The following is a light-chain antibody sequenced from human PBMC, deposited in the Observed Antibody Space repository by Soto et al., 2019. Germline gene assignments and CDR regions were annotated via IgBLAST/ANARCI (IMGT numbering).Light chain of an antibody. V-gene: IGKV3-20*01. CDR1: QSISGTF. CDR2: DTS. Sequence: ELVLTQSPGILSVSPGARATLSCRASQSISGTFLAWYQHQPGQAPRLLIHDTSTRATTIPDRFSGSGSGTDFSLTISRMEPEDFAVYYCQQYGSSPWTFGPGTRVHIK. CDR3: QQYGSSPWT. J-gene: IGKJ3*01.